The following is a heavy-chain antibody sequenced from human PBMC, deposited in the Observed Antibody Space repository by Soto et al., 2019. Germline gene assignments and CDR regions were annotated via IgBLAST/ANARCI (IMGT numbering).Heavy chain of an antibody. J-gene: IGHJ6*02. CDR2: INPSGGST. V-gene: IGHV1-46*01. CDR3: ARQTSPYYHASSGHYYYYSGMDV. Sequence: GASVKVSCKASGYTFTSYYMHWVRQAPGQGLEWMGIINPSGGSTSYAQKFQGRVTMTRDTSTSTVYMELSSLRSEDTAVYYCARQTSPYYHASSGHYYYYSGMDVWGQGTTVTVSS. D-gene: IGHD3-22*01. CDR1: GYTFTSYY.